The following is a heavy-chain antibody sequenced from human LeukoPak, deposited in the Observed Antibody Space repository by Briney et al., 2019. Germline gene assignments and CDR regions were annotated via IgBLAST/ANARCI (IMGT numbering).Heavy chain of an antibody. CDR1: GYSFTSYW. V-gene: IGHV5-10-1*01. J-gene: IGHJ4*02. Sequence: GESLKISCQGSGYSFTSYWISWVRQMPGQGLGWMGNIDPIDSYTNYSPSFQGHVTIPADKSISTAYLQWRSLKASDTGTYVCARALYYYGSESSEFYDWGQQTLVTVSS. CDR2: IDPIDSYT. CDR3: ARALYYYGSESSEFYD. D-gene: IGHD3-10*01.